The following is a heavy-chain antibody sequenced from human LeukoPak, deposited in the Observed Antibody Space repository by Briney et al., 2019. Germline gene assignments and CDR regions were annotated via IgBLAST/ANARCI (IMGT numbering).Heavy chain of an antibody. D-gene: IGHD5-24*01. V-gene: IGHV1-18*01. Sequence: ASVKVSCKASGYTFTSFGISWVRQAPGQGLEWMGWISGYNGKTNYAQKFQGRVTITADKSTSTAYMELSSLRSEDTAVYYCARDERDGYNHWGQGTLVTVSS. CDR1: GYTFTSFG. CDR3: ARDERDGYNH. J-gene: IGHJ5*02. CDR2: ISGYNGKT.